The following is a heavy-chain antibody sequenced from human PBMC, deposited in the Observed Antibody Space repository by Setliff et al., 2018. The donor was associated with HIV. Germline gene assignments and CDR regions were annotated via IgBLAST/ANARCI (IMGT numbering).Heavy chain of an antibody. CDR1: GYTFTIYD. J-gene: IGHJ3*02. CDR2: ISAYNGNT. D-gene: IGHD4-4*01. CDR3: AREGYRVDAFDI. Sequence: EASVKVSCKASGYTFTIYDITWVRQAPGQGLEWMGWISAYNGNTNYAQKLQGRVTMTTDTSTSTAYMELRSLRSDDTAVYYCAREGYRVDAFDIWGQGTMVTVSS. V-gene: IGHV1-18*01.